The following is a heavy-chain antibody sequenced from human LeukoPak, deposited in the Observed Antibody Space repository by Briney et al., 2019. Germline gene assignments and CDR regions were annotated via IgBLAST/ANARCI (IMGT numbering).Heavy chain of an antibody. D-gene: IGHD3-3*01. CDR3: ARGGRSIFGVADY. Sequence: ASVKVSCKLSGYTLAELSMHWVRQAPGQGLEWMGWINPNSGGTNYAQKFQGRVTMTRDTSISTAYMELSRVRSDDTAVYYCARGGRSIFGVADYWGQGTLVTVSS. V-gene: IGHV1-2*02. CDR2: INPNSGGT. CDR1: GYTLAELS. J-gene: IGHJ4*02.